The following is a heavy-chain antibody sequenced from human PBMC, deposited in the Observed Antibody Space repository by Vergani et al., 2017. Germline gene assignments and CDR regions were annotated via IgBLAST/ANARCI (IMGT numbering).Heavy chain of an antibody. D-gene: IGHD2-21*01. J-gene: IGHJ4*02. CDR2: IYYSGST. CDR1: GGSISSHY. CDR3: ARSGVFAFDY. Sequence: QVQLQESGPGLVKPPQTLSLTCTVSGGSISSHYWSWIRQPPGKGLEWIGYIYYSGSTNYNPSLKSRVTISVATSKNQFSLKLSSVTAADTAVYYCARSGVFAFDYWGEGTLVTVSS. V-gene: IGHV4-59*11.